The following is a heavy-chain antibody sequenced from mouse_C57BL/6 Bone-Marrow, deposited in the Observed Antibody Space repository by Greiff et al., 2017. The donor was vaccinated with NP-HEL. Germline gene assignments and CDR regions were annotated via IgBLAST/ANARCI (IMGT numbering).Heavy chain of an antibody. Sequence: QVQLQQPGAELVKPGASVKLSCKASGYTFTSYWMQWVKQRPGQGLEWIGEIDPSDSYTNYNQKFKGKATLTVDTPSSTAYMQLSSLTSEDSAVYYCAREAITTVVAFYWYFDVWGTGTTVTVSS. V-gene: IGHV1-50*01. J-gene: IGHJ1*03. CDR3: AREAITTVVAFYWYFDV. CDR2: IDPSDSYT. D-gene: IGHD1-1*01. CDR1: GYTFTSYW.